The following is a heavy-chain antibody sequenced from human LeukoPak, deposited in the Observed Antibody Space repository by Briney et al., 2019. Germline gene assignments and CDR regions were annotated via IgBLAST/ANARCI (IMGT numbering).Heavy chain of an antibody. J-gene: IGHJ5*02. V-gene: IGHV4-59*02. CDR3: TRGHWGLQS. Sequence: PSESLSLTCTVPVASVTDHYWSWIRQSPGKGLEWISYIHHSGNSDYNPSLRSRVTTSLDTSKNQFSLNLISVTAADTAVYYGTRGHWGLQSWSQGTLVTVSS. CDR2: IHHSGNS. CDR1: VASVTDHY. D-gene: IGHD7-27*01.